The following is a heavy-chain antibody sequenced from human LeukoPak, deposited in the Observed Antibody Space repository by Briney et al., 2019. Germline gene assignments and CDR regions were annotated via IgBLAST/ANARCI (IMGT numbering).Heavy chain of an antibody. Sequence: PSETLSLTCTVSGGSVSSYYWSWLRQPPGKGLEWIGYIYNSENTKYNSSLESRVTMSVDTSKTRFFLKLSSVTAADRAVYYCARFYSGPSGWFVLWYFDLWGRGTLVTVSS. J-gene: IGHJ2*01. CDR3: ARFYSGPSGWFVLWYFDL. CDR2: IYNSENT. D-gene: IGHD6-19*01. CDR1: GGSVSSYY. V-gene: IGHV4-4*09.